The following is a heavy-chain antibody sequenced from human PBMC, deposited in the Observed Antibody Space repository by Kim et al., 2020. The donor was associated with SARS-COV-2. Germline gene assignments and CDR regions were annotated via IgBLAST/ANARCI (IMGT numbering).Heavy chain of an antibody. CDR3: ANDLGDAFDI. D-gene: IGHD7-27*01. CDR2: NK. Sequence: NKYCADSVDGRFTITGDDSKNTLYLKMSSLGAEEAAVYYCANDLGDAFDIWGQGTMVTVSS. J-gene: IGHJ3*02. V-gene: IGHV3-33*06.